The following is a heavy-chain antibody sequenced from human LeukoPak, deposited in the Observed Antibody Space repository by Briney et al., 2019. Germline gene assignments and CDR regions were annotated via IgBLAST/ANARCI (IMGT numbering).Heavy chain of an antibody. J-gene: IGHJ6*03. D-gene: IGHD5-18*01. CDR3: ARDDSYGTYYYYYMDV. CDR1: GGSISSGSYY. CDR2: IFTSGST. V-gene: IGHV4-61*02. Sequence: SETLSLTCTVSGGSISSGSYYWSWIRQPPGKGLGWIWRIFTSGSTNYNPSLKSRVTISVDTSKNQFSLKLSSVTAADTAVYYCARDDSYGTYYYYYMDVWGKGTTVTVSS.